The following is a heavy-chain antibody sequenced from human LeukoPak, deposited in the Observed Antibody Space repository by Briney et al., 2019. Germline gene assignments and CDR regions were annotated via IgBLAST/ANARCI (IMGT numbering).Heavy chain of an antibody. CDR2: IIPIFGTA. V-gene: IGHV1-69*05. CDR3: ARGPRGVGYCTNGVCYRSYYYYMDV. D-gene: IGHD2-8*01. J-gene: IGHJ6*03. CDR1: GGTFSSYA. Sequence: ASVKVSCRASGGTFSSYAISWVRQAPGQGLEWMGGIIPIFGTANYAQKFQGRVTITTDESTSTAYMELSSLRSEDTAVYYCARGPRGVGYCTNGVCYRSYYYYMDVWGKGTTVTVSS.